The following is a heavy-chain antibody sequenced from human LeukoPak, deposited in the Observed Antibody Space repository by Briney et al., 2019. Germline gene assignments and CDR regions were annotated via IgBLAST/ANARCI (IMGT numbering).Heavy chain of an antibody. CDR3: AREGSSGWYEFWFDP. J-gene: IGHJ5*02. Sequence: GGSLRLSCAASGLTVSSNYMSWVRQAPGKGLEWVSVIYSDGSTHYADSVKGRFTISRDNSKDTLYLQMNSLRAEDTAVYYCAREGSSGWYEFWFDPWGQGTLVTVSS. V-gene: IGHV3-66*01. D-gene: IGHD6-19*01. CDR1: GLTVSSNY. CDR2: IYSDGST.